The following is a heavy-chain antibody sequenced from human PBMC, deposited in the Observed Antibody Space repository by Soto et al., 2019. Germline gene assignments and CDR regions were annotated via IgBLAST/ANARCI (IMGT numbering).Heavy chain of an antibody. Sequence: GGSLRLSCSASGFTFSSYAMHWVRQAPGKGLEWVAVIWYDGSNKYYADSVKGRFTISRDNSKNTLYLQMNSLRAEDTAVYYCARSRASNYGYWDYWGQGILVTVSS. V-gene: IGHV3-33*08. CDR1: GFTFSSYA. CDR3: ARSRASNYGYWDY. CDR2: IWYDGSNK. J-gene: IGHJ4*02. D-gene: IGHD5-18*01.